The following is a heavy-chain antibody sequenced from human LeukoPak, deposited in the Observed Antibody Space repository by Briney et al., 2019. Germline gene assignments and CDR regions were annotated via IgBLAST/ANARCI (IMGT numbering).Heavy chain of an antibody. V-gene: IGHV3-30*02. Sequence: QPGGSLRLSCAASGFTFSSYGMHWVRQAPGKGLEWVAFIRYDGSNKYYADSVKGRFTISRDNSKNTLYLQMNSLRAEDTAVYYCAKVWSTHLGPDNYFDYWGQGTLVTVSS. CDR3: AKVWSTHLGPDNYFDY. CDR2: IRYDGSNK. D-gene: IGHD2-21*01. J-gene: IGHJ4*02. CDR1: GFTFSSYG.